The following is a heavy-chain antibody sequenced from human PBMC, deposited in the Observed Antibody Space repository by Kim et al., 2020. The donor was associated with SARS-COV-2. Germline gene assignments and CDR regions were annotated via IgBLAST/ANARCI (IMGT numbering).Heavy chain of an antibody. V-gene: IGHV5-10-1*01. J-gene: IGHJ6*02. D-gene: IGHD3-9*01. Sequence: GESLKISCKGSGYSFTSYWISWVRQMPGKGLEWMGRIDPSDSYTNYSPSFQGHVTISADKSISTAYLQWSSLKASDTAMYYCARVDYDILTGYYGYYGMDVWGQGTTVTVSS. CDR3: ARVDYDILTGYYGYYGMDV. CDR2: IDPSDSYT. CDR1: GYSFTSYW.